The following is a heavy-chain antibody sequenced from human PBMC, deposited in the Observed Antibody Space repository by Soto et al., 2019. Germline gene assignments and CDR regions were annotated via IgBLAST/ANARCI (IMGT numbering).Heavy chain of an antibody. V-gene: IGHV4-39*07. J-gene: IGHJ5*02. CDR1: GGSISGSSFY. CDR3: ARGTDVDIVVVPAAIWFDP. Sequence: PSETLSLTCAVSGGSISGSSFYWGWIRQPPEKGLESIGSIHYSGSTYYNPSLKSRVTMSVDTSKNQFSLKLSSVTAADTAVYYCARGTDVDIVVVPAAIWFDPWGQGTLVTVSS. CDR2: IHYSGST. D-gene: IGHD2-2*01.